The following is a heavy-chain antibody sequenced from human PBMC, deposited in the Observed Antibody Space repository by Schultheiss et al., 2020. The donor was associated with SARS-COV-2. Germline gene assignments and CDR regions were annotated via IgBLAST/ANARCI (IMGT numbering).Heavy chain of an antibody. J-gene: IGHJ5*02. D-gene: IGHD6-13*01. V-gene: IGHV1-46*01. CDR2: INPSGGST. Sequence: GESLKISCAASGFTFSSYGMHWVRQAPGQGLEWMGIINPSGGSTSYAQKFQGRVTITADESTSTAYMELSSLRSEDTAVYYCARETVGSSWYFGRWFDPWGQGTLVTVSS. CDR1: GFTFSSYG. CDR3: ARETVGSSWYFGRWFDP.